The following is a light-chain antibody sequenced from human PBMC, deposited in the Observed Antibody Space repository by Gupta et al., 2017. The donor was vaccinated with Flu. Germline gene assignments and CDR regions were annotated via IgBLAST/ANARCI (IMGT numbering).Light chain of an antibody. CDR1: QSICTW. CDR3: YQYREWT. V-gene: IGKV1-5*03. Sequence: DVQMTQSPSTLSASAGDRVTITCRASQSICTWLAWYQHEPGRAPNLLIEQASNIETGVRSRVSGSGSGTEFTLTSSSLQADDVATYYRYQYREWTFGQGTKVEVK. CDR2: QAS. J-gene: IGKJ1*01.